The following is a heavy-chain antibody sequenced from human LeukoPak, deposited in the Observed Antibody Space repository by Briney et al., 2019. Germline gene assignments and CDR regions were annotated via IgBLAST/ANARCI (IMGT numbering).Heavy chain of an antibody. Sequence: PGGSLRLSCAASGFTFSSSWMTWVRQAPGKGLEWVANIKKDGSDKNYVDSVKGRFTISRDNAKNSLYLQVDSLRAEDTAVYYCARGPHVWGKGTTVTVSS. CDR3: ARGPHV. V-gene: IGHV3-7*04. CDR2: IKKDGSDK. J-gene: IGHJ6*04. CDR1: GFTFSSSW.